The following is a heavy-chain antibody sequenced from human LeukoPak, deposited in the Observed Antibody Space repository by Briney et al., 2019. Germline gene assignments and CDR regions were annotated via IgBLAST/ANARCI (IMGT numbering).Heavy chain of an antibody. CDR3: ARDEFEVVPAAKPHYYYYMDV. CDR2: INHSGST. CDR1: GGSFSGYY. D-gene: IGHD2-2*01. V-gene: IGHV4-34*01. Sequence: SETLSLTCAVYGGSFSGYYWSWIRQPPGKGLEWIGEINHSGSTNYNPSLKSRVTISVDTSKNQFSLKLSSVTAADTAVYYCARDEFEVVPAAKPHYYYYMDVWGKGTTVTISS. J-gene: IGHJ6*03.